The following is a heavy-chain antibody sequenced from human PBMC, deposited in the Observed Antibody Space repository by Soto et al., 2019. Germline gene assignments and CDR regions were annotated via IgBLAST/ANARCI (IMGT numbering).Heavy chain of an antibody. D-gene: IGHD4-17*01. CDR1: GGSISGYY. Sequence: PSETLSLTCTVPGGSISGYYWIWMRQPPGKGLEWIGYIYNSGSTNYNPALKSRVTISVDTSKNQFSLKLSSVTAADTAVYYCARQISYGDLDYWGQGTLVTVSS. CDR3: ARQISYGDLDY. V-gene: IGHV4-59*08. CDR2: IYNSGST. J-gene: IGHJ4*02.